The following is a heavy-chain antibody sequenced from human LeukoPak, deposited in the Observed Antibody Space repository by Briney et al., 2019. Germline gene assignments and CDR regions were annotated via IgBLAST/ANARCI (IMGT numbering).Heavy chain of an antibody. CDR3: ARRSAYIFGFDY. D-gene: IGHD2-21*01. J-gene: IGHJ4*02. V-gene: IGHV3-30*03. Sequence: GGSLRLSCGASGFTFSNAWMSWVRQAPGKGLEWVAVISYDGSNKYYADSVKGRFTISRDNSKNTLYLQMNSLRAEDTAVYYCARRSAYIFGFDYWGQGTLVIVSS. CDR2: ISYDGSNK. CDR1: GFTFSNAW.